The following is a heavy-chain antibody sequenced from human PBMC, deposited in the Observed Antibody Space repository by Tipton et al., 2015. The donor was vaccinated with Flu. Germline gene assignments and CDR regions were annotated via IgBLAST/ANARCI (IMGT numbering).Heavy chain of an antibody. Sequence: SLRLSCEASGFTFSSYFMSWVRQSPGRGLEWVAIIRHDGSDKYYEDSVKGRFTIARDNSKKSLYLEMNSLRVEDTGLYYCAGFWGSRFDPWGQGTLVSVSS. D-gene: IGHD3-16*01. J-gene: IGHJ5*02. CDR1: GFTFSSYF. V-gene: IGHV3-7*03. CDR2: IRHDGSDK. CDR3: AGFWGSRFDP.